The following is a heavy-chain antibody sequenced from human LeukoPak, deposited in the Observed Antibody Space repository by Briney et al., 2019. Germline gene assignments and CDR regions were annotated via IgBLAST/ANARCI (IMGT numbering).Heavy chain of an antibody. Sequence: GGSLRLSCAASGFTFSSYAMSWVRQAPGKGLEWVSSISTSSSYIHYADSVKGRFTISRHNAKNSLYLQMNSLRAEDTAVYYCARVSAGVIGMKDVFDIWGQGTMVTVSS. CDR3: ARVSAGVIGMKDVFDI. J-gene: IGHJ3*02. V-gene: IGHV3-21*01. CDR2: ISTSSSYI. CDR1: GFTFSSYA. D-gene: IGHD3-16*02.